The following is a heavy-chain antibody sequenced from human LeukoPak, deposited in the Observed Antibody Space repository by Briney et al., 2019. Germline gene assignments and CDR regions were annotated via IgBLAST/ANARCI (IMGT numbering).Heavy chain of an antibody. V-gene: IGHV4-59*01. CDR2: FHDSGSA. D-gene: IGHD2-15*01. Sequence: SETLSLTCTVSGDSISGYFWSWIRQPPGKGLEWIGYFHDSGSANYNPSLKSRITMSVDTSKNQFSLKLRSVTAADTAVYYCARDSHSVDTATPRGFDPWGQGTLVTVSS. CDR1: GDSISGYF. CDR3: ARDSHSVDTATPRGFDP. J-gene: IGHJ5*02.